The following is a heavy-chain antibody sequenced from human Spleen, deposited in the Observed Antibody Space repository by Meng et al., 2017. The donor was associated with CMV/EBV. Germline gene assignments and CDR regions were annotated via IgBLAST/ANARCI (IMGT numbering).Heavy chain of an antibody. CDR1: GFTFSSYW. CDR2: INTDGSST. Sequence: GGSLRLSCTASGFTFSSYWMHLVRQAPGKGLVWVSRINTDGSSTSYADSVKGRFTISRDNAKNTLYLQMNSLRAEDKAVYYCARRSSSGCDYWGQGTLVTVSS. CDR3: ARRSSSGCDY. D-gene: IGHD6-19*01. V-gene: IGHV3-74*01. J-gene: IGHJ4*02.